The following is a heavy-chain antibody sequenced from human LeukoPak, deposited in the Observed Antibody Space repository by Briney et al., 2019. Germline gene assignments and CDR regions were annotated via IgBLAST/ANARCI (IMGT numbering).Heavy chain of an antibody. CDR2: ITSSSSYT. Sequence: PGGSLRLSCAASGFTFNTYTINWVRQAPGKGLEWVSSITSSSSYTFYADSVKGRFTISRDNAKSSLYLQMNSLTADDTAVYYCARDPYSGTYSPGVYYYYMDVWGKGTTVTVSS. D-gene: IGHD1-26*01. J-gene: IGHJ6*03. CDR3: ARDPYSGTYSPGVYYYYMDV. V-gene: IGHV3-21*06. CDR1: GFTFNTYT.